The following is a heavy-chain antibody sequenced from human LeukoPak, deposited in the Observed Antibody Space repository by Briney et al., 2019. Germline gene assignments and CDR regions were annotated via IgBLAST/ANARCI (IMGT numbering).Heavy chain of an antibody. CDR3: ARQPSMVRGNQFDY. Sequence: PSETLSLTCTVSGGSLSSYYWSWIRQPPGKGLECIGYIHYSGRTNYNPSLKSRVSISVDTSKNQFSLNLRSVTAEDTAVYYCARQPSMVRGNQFDYWGQGTLVTVSS. V-gene: IGHV4-59*08. J-gene: IGHJ4*02. CDR1: GGSLSSYY. D-gene: IGHD3-10*01. CDR2: IHYSGRT.